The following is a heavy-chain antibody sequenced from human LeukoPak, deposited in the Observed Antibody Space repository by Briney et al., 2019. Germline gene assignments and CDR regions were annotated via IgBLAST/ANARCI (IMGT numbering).Heavy chain of an antibody. CDR3: ARDAHSSGWYGGYYYYYYMDV. J-gene: IGHJ6*03. CDR2: ISAYNGNT. Sequence: ASVKVSCKASGYTFTSYGISWVRQAPGQGLEWMGWISAYNGNTNYAQKLQGRVTMTTDTSTSTAYMELRSLRSDDTAVYYCARDAHSSGWYGGYYYYYYMDVWGKGTTVTVSS. D-gene: IGHD6-19*01. V-gene: IGHV1-18*01. CDR1: GYTFTSYG.